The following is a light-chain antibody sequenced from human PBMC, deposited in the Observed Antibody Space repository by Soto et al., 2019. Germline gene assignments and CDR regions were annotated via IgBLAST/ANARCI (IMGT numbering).Light chain of an antibody. CDR3: QPRHMCPIS. Sequence: EVVLTQSPVTLSLSPGERATLSCRASQSFRGLLAWYQQKPGQAPRLLIYDAYNRSTGILPRISGSGSGTDFTLIISSLPPEDSAVYYCQPRHMCPISFGQGTGLEIK. J-gene: IGKJ5*01. V-gene: IGKV3-11*01. CDR2: DAY. CDR1: QSFRGL.